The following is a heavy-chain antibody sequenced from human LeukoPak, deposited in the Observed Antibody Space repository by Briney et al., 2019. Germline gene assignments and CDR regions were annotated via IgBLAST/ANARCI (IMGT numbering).Heavy chain of an antibody. J-gene: IGHJ6*02. CDR2: INHSGST. CDR3: ARDNYYGAYGMDV. V-gene: IGHV4-34*01. D-gene: IGHD3-10*01. CDR1: GGSFSGYY. Sequence: PSETLSLTCAVYGGSFSGYYWSWIRQPPGKGLEWIGEINHSGSTNYNPSLKSRVAILVDTSKNQFSLKLSSVTAADTAVYYCARDNYYGAYGMDVWGQGTTVTVSS.